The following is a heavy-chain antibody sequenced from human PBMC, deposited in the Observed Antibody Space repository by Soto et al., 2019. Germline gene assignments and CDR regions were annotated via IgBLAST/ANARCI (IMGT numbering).Heavy chain of an antibody. J-gene: IGHJ5*01. D-gene: IGHD3-3*01. CDR2: ISRDGSYI. V-gene: IGHV3-30*04. CDR3: ARTRNGGVADSFDS. CDR1: GFTFSRHA. Sequence: LILSCAASGFTFSRHAIHWVRLTPGRGLEWVLAISRDGSYIYYTDSVKGRFTVSRDNSKNTVFVQMNRLIPDDTALYFCARTRNGGVADSFDSWGQGTRVTVSS.